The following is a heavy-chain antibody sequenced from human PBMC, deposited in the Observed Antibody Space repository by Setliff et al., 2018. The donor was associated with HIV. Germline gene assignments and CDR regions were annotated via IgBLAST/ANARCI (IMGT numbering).Heavy chain of an antibody. CDR2: ISWDDGSI. CDR3: AKDMYRGSRSAAGTLDH. Sequence: GGSLRLSCVASGFTFEDYAMHWVRQGPGKGLEWVSLISWDDGSIFYSDSVKGRIITSRDNSKKSLFLQMNSLKTEDTAVYYCAKDMYRGSRSAAGTLDHWGQGTQVTVSS. J-gene: IGHJ4*02. D-gene: IGHD6-13*01. V-gene: IGHV3-43D*03. CDR1: GFTFEDYA.